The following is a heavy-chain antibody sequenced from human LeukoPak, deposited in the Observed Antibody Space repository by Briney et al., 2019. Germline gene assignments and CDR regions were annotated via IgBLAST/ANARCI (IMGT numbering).Heavy chain of an antibody. Sequence: SETLSLTCTVSGGXISSYYWSWIRQPPGKGLEWIGYIYYSGSTNYNPSLKSRVTISVDTSKNQFSLKLSSVTAADTAVYYCARLPYYYGSGTQAYGMDVWGQGTTVTVSS. V-gene: IGHV4-59*08. J-gene: IGHJ6*02. CDR1: GGXISSYY. CDR3: ARLPYYYGSGTQAYGMDV. CDR2: IYYSGST. D-gene: IGHD3-10*01.